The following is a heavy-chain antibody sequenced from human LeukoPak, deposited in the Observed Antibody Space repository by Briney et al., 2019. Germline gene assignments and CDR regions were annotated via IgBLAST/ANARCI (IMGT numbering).Heavy chain of an antibody. CDR1: GFTFKFYS. Sequence: PGGSLRLSCAASGFTFKFYSMNWVRQAPGKGLEWVSYISTNTTTIYYADSVKGRFTISRDNAKNSLYLQMNSLRAEDTAVYYCARKNGLDYWGQGTLVTVSS. CDR3: ARKNGLDY. J-gene: IGHJ4*02. CDR2: ISTNTTTI. V-gene: IGHV3-48*01.